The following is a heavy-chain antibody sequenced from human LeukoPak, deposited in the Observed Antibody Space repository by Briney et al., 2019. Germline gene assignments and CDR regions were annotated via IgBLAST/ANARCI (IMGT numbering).Heavy chain of an antibody. D-gene: IGHD2-15*01. CDR2: IYYSGST. J-gene: IGHJ5*02. CDR1: GGSIGSSSYY. CDR3: ARIDRCSGGSCYHDWFDP. Sequence: SETLSLTCTVSGGSIGSSSYYWGWIRQPPGKGLEWIGSIYYSGSTYYNPSLKSRVTISVDTSKNQFSLKLSSVTAADTAVYYCARIDRCSGGSCYHDWFDPWGQGTLVTVSS. V-gene: IGHV4-39*07.